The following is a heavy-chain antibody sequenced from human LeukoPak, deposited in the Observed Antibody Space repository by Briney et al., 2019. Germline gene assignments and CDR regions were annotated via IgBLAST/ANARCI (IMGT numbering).Heavy chain of an antibody. CDR3: ARARTTRWFQGGYYYYYMDV. CDR2: INHSGST. CDR1: GGSFSGYY. V-gene: IGHV4-34*01. Sequence: SETLSLTCAVYGGSFSGYYWSWIRQPPGKGLEWIGEINHSGSTNYNPSLKSRVTISVDTSKNQFSLKLSSVTAADTAVYYCARARTTRWFQGGYYYYYMDVWGKGTMVTVSS. J-gene: IGHJ6*03. D-gene: IGHD4-23*01.